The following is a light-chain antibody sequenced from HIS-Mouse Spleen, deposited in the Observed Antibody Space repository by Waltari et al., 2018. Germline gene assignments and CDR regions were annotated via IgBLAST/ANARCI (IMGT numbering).Light chain of an antibody. CDR1: NIGSKS. CDR3: QVWDSSRV. Sequence: SYVLTQPPSVSVAPGQTARITCGGNNIGSKSVHWYQQKPGQAPVLVVYYDSERPSGVPGRFSGSNAGNTATLTISRVEAGDEADYYCQVWDSSRVFGGGTKLTVL. V-gene: IGLV3-21*02. J-gene: IGLJ3*02. CDR2: YDS.